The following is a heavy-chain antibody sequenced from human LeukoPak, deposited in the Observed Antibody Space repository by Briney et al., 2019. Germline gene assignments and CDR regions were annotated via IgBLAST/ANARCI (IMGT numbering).Heavy chain of an antibody. CDR1: GGSVSNTYYY. J-gene: IGHJ3*01. Sequence: PSETLSLTCSVSGGSVSNTYYYWGWIRQPPGKGLEWTGSVYYGGRTYYNPSLKSRLTVSMDTSRNQFSLTVHSVNAADTAVYYCARHSGYTYGDAFDVWGQGTMVVVSS. V-gene: IGHV4-39*01. D-gene: IGHD5-18*01. CDR2: VYYGGRT. CDR3: ARHSGYTYGDAFDV.